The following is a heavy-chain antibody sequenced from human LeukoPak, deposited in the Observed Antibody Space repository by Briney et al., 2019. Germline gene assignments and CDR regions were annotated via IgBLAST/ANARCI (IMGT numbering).Heavy chain of an antibody. D-gene: IGHD3-22*01. Sequence: ASVKVSCKASGYTFTSYDISWVRQATGQGLEWMGWMNPNSGNTGYAQKFQGRVTMTRNTSISTAYMELSSLRSEDTAVYYCARGGGYYDSSGSVLGNYWGQGTLVTVSS. J-gene: IGHJ4*02. CDR2: MNPNSGNT. CDR1: GYTFTSYD. CDR3: ARGGGYYDSSGSVLGNY. V-gene: IGHV1-8*01.